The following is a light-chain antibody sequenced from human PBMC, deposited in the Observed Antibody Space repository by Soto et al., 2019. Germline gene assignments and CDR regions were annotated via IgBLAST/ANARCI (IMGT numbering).Light chain of an antibody. Sequence: QSALTPPASPSGSPGQTTTSACTGTSSVIGAYDYVSSFQQLPGKAPKLMLSEVNNRPSGVSNRFSRSKSGNTAYLTISGLQVEDEAEYFCSPFPPTRTHVFGTGTKGTVL. CDR3: SPFPPTRTHV. CDR2: EVN. CDR1: SSVIGAYDY. V-gene: IGLV2-14*01. J-gene: IGLJ1*01.